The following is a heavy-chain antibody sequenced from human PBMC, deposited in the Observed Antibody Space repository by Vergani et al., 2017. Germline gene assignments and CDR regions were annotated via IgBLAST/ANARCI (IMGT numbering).Heavy chain of an antibody. CDR3: ARVAGRAFDI. V-gene: IGHV4-39*07. J-gene: IGHJ3*02. Sequence: QLQLQESGPGLVKPSETLSLTCTVSGGSISSSSYYWGWIRQPPGKGLEWIGSIYYSGSTNYNPSLKSRVTISVDTSKNQFSLKLSSVTAADTAVYYCARVAGRAFDIWGQGTMVTVSS. CDR2: IYYSGST. CDR1: GGSISSSSYY.